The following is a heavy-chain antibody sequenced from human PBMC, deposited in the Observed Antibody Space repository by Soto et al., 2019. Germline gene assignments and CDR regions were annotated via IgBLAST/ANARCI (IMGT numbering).Heavy chain of an antibody. D-gene: IGHD3-3*01. CDR2: IYYSGST. Sequence: SETLSLTCTVSGGSISSYYWSWIRQPPGKGLEWIGYIYYSGSTNYNPSLKSRVTISVDTSKNQFSLKLSSVTAADTAVYYCARHPDSWSGFGPWSQGTLVTVSS. CDR1: GGSISSYY. V-gene: IGHV4-59*08. J-gene: IGHJ5*02. CDR3: ARHPDSWSGFGP.